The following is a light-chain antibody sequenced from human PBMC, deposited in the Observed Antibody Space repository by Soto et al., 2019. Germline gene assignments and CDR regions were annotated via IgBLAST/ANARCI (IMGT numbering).Light chain of an antibody. J-gene: IGKJ3*01. CDR3: QQYYSYPLT. CDR1: QGISSY. V-gene: IGKV1-8*01. CDR2: AAS. Sequence: AIRMTQSPSSLSASTGDRVTITCRASQGISSYLAWYQQKPGKAPKLLIYAASTLQSGVPSRFSGSGCGTDFTLTISCLQSEDFANYYSQQYYSYPLTFGPVIKVDIK.